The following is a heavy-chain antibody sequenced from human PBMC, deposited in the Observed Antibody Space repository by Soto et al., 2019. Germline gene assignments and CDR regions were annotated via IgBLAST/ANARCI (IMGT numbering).Heavy chain of an antibody. CDR2: INPSGGST. Sequence: ASVKVSCKASGYTFTSYYMHWVRQAPGQGLEWVGIINPSGGSTSYAQKFQGRVTMTRDTSTSTVYMELSSLRSEDTAVYYCARDQADYDILTGLDYYYYYMDVWGKGTTVTVSS. CDR1: GYTFTSYY. CDR3: ARDQADYDILTGLDYYYYYMDV. J-gene: IGHJ6*03. D-gene: IGHD3-9*01. V-gene: IGHV1-46*03.